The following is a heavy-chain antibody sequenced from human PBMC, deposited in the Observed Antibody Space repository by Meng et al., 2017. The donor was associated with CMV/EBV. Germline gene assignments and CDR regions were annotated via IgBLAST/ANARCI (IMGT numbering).Heavy chain of an antibody. CDR2: ISYDGSNK. V-gene: IGHV3-30*04. CDR3: ARDTRFEWLVRYYFDY. CDR1: GFTFSSYA. Sequence: GESLKISCAASGFTFSSYAMHWVRQAPGKGLEWVAVISYDGSNKYYADSVKGRFTISRDNSKNTLYLQMNGLRAEDTAVYYCARDTRFEWLVRYYFDYWGQGTLVTVSS. J-gene: IGHJ4*02. D-gene: IGHD6-19*01.